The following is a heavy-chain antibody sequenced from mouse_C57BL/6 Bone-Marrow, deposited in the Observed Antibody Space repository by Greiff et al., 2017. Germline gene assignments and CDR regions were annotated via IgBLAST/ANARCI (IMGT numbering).Heavy chain of an antibody. V-gene: IGHV1-59*01. CDR3: ARAAVYYGSSLAWFAY. CDR1: GYTFTSYW. CDR2: IDPSDSYT. Sequence: QVQLQQPGAELVRPGTSVKLSCKASGYTFTSYWMHWVKQRPGQGLEWIGVIDPSDSYTNYNQKFKGKATLTVDTSSSTAYMQLSSLTSEDSAVYYCARAAVYYGSSLAWFAYWGQGTLVTVSA. D-gene: IGHD1-1*01. J-gene: IGHJ3*01.